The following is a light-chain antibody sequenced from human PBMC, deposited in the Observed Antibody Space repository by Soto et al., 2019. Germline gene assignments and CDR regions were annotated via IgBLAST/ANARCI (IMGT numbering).Light chain of an antibody. Sequence: DIQMTQSPSSLSASVGDRVTITCRASQFICSYLNWYQQKPGKAPKLLIYAASSFQSGVPSRFSGSGSGTDFTLTISSLQPEDFATYYCQQSYSTPITFGQGTRLEIK. CDR1: QFICSY. CDR2: AAS. J-gene: IGKJ5*01. V-gene: IGKV1-39*01. CDR3: QQSYSTPIT.